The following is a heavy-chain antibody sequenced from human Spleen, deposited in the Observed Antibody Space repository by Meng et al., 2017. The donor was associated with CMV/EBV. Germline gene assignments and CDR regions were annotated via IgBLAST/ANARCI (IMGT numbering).Heavy chain of an antibody. D-gene: IGHD2-2*01. V-gene: IGHV3-23*01. CDR2: ISGSGSRT. CDR3: ARLNLVGHQLPWYYFDY. CDR1: GFIFSSYA. Sequence: GGSLRLSCEASGFIFSSYAMSWVRQAPGKGLEWVSGISGSGSRTYYADSVKGRFTVSRDNAKNSLYLQMNSLRAEDTAVYYCARLNLVGHQLPWYYFDYWGQGTLVTVSS. J-gene: IGHJ4*02.